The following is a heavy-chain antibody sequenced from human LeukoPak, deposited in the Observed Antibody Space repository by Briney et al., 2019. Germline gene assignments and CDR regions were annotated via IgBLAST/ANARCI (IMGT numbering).Heavy chain of an antibody. J-gene: IGHJ4*02. CDR2: ISYDGSNK. CDR1: GFTFSSYA. Sequence: GGSLRLSCAASGFTFSSYAMHWVRQAPGKGLEWVAVISYDGSNKYYADSVKGRFTISRDNSKNTLYLQMNSLRAEDTAVYYCARDQPLWFGTSKGFDYWGQGTLVTVSS. CDR3: ARDQPLWFGTSKGFDY. D-gene: IGHD3-10*01. V-gene: IGHV3-30*04.